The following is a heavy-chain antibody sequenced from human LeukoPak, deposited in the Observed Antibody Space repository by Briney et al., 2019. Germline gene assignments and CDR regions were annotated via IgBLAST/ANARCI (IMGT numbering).Heavy chain of an antibody. J-gene: IGHJ5*02. CDR3: ARGALVGFDP. CDR1: GASISSYY. Sequence: SETLSLTCTVSGASISSYYWSWIRQPPGKGLEWIGYIFYSGSTNYNPSLKSRVTISVDTSKDQFSLRLNSVTAADTAVYYCARGALVGFDPWGQGTLVTVSS. V-gene: IGHV4-59*01. CDR2: IFYSGST.